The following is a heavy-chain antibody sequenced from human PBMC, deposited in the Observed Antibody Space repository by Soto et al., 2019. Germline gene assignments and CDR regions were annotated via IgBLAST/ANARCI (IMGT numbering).Heavy chain of an antibody. CDR2: ISAYNGNT. J-gene: IGHJ3*02. V-gene: IGHV1-18*01. D-gene: IGHD5-18*01. Sequence: ASVKVSCKASGYTFTSYGISWVRQAPGQGLEWMGWISAYNGNTNYAQKLQGRVTMTTDTSTSTAYMELRSLRSDDTAVYYCARDDSYSSSDAFDIWGQGTMVTVSS. CDR1: GYTFTSYG. CDR3: ARDDSYSSSDAFDI.